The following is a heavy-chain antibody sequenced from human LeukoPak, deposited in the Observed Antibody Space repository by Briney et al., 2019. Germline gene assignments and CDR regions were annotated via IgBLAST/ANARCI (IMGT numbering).Heavy chain of an antibody. V-gene: IGHV3-74*01. CDR3: TRAGNYYFEY. Sequence: GGSLRLSCAASGFTFSTSWVHWVRQAPGKRLVWVSRINSDGSTTTYADSVKGRFIVSRDNAKNTLYLQMNSLGAEDTAVYYCTRAGNYYFEYWGQGTLVTVSS. CDR2: INSDGSTT. CDR1: GFTFSTSW. J-gene: IGHJ4*02. D-gene: IGHD1-7*01.